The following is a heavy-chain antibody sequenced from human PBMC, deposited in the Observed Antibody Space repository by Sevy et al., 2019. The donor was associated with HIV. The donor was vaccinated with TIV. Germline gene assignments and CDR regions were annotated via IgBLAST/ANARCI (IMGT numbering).Heavy chain of an antibody. D-gene: IGHD3-16*02. Sequence: GGSLRLPCAASGFTFSNYGMHWVRQVPGKGLEWVAVISKDGSQKYYGDIVKGRFTISRDSSKNMLYLQMNSLRAEDTAVYYCARGVLGELSLSLFDIWGQGTLVTVSS. CDR3: ARGVLGELSLSLFDI. CDR2: ISKDGSQK. CDR1: GFTFSNYG. J-gene: IGHJ3*02. V-gene: IGHV3-30*03.